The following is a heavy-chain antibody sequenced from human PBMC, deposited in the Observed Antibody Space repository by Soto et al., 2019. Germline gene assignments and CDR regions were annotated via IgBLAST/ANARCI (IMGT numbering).Heavy chain of an antibody. Sequence: QAQLVQSGAEVKKPGASVRVFCKASGYTFNRFVIHWVRQAPGQRPEWMGWINTDNGNTRYSQRFQDRLTITRGTSATTTYMELSSLRSKETAIYFCARDKNPIVPFLEWTNWFDPWGQGTLVTVSS. J-gene: IGHJ5*02. CDR1: GYTFNRFV. D-gene: IGHD3-3*02. V-gene: IGHV1-3*04. CDR3: ARDKNPIVPFLEWTNWFDP. CDR2: INTDNGNT.